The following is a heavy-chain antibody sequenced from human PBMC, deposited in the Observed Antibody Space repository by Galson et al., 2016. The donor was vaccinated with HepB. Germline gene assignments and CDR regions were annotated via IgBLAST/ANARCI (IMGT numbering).Heavy chain of an antibody. Sequence: SLRLSCAASGFSFSNYNMNWVRQAPGKGPEWVSSISGTSTHIYYADSVKGRFTISRDNAKNSLYLQMNSLRAEDTAMYYCARDRIIMLRGVTNWHDPWGQGTLVTVSS. CDR1: GFSFSNYN. D-gene: IGHD3-10*01. CDR2: ISGTSTHI. J-gene: IGHJ5*02. V-gene: IGHV3-21*01. CDR3: ARDRIIMLRGVTNWHDP.